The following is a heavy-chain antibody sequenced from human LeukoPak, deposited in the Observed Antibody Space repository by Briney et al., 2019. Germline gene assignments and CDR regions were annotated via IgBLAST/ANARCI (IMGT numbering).Heavy chain of an antibody. Sequence: KPSETLSLTCPVSGGSVSSSSYYWGWIRQPPGEGLKWIGGIYYSGSTYYNPSLKSRVTISVDTSKNQFSLKLSSVTAADTAVYYCASPSNYYASGSYGYWGQGTLVTVSS. D-gene: IGHD3-10*01. CDR3: ASPSNYYASGSYGY. CDR2: IYYSGST. CDR1: GGSVSSSSYY. J-gene: IGHJ4*02. V-gene: IGHV4-39*01.